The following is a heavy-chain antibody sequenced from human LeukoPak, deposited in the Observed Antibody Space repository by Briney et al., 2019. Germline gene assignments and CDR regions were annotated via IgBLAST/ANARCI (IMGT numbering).Heavy chain of an antibody. V-gene: IGHV3-48*03. CDR3: APPPVGIDV. CDR1: GFTFSSYE. D-gene: IGHD4-17*01. J-gene: IGHJ6*04. CDR2: ISSSGSNK. Sequence: GGSLTLSCAASGFTFSSYEVNWVRQAPGKGLAGVSYISSSGSNKYYAGSVKGRFTIYRDNAKNSLDLQMNSLRAEDTGVYFCAPPPVGIDVWGRGTSVTVSS.